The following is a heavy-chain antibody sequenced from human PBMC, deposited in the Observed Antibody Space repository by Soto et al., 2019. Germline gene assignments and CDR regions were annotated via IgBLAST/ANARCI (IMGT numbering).Heavy chain of an antibody. V-gene: IGHV4-4*02. CDR3: ARDSRYFDWLGAFDI. J-gene: IGHJ3*02. Sequence: PSETLSLTCAVSGGAISSSNWWSWVRQPPGKGLEWIGEIYHSGSTNYNPSLKSRVTISVDKSKNQFSLKLSSVTAADTAVYYCARDSRYFDWLGAFDIWGQGTMVTVSS. D-gene: IGHD3-9*01. CDR1: GGAISSSNW. CDR2: IYHSGST.